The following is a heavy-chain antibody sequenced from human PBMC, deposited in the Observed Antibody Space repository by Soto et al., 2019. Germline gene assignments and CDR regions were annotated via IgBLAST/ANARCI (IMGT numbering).Heavy chain of an antibody. Sequence: PSETLSLTCTVSGGSISSGDFYWSWIRQPPGRGLEGIGYISYSGSTYYNTSLKSRVTISVDTSKNQFSLKLNSVTAADTAVYYCARGGPTGGSYKYNWFDPWGQGTLVTVSS. D-gene: IGHD2-15*01. J-gene: IGHJ5*02. CDR1: GGSISSGDFY. CDR2: ISYSGST. V-gene: IGHV4-30-4*01. CDR3: ARGGPTGGSYKYNWFDP.